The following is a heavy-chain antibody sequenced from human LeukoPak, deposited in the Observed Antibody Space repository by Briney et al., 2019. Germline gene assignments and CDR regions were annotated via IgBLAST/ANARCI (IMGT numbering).Heavy chain of an antibody. CDR1: GGSFSGYY. J-gene: IGHJ6*03. CDR3: ASVPAAILYYYYYYMDV. V-gene: IGHV4-34*01. D-gene: IGHD2-2*02. Sequence: SETLSLTCAVYGGSFSGYYWSRIRQPPGKGLEWIGEINHSGSTNYDPSLKSRVTISVDTSKNQFSLKLSSVTAADTAVYYCASVPAAILYYYYYYMDVWGKGTTVTVSS. CDR2: INHSGST.